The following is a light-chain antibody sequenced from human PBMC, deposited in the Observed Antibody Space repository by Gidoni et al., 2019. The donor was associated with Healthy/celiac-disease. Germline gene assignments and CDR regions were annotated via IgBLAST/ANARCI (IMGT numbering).Light chain of an antibody. V-gene: IGKV3-11*01. Sequence: ELVLSQSPATLSLSPGERAPLSCRASQSVSSYLAWYQQKQGQAPRLLIYDAANRAPGIPARLRGSGYGTDFTLTISSIEPEDFAVYYCQQRSNWPRCTFGPGTKVDIK. CDR3: QQRSNWPRCT. CDR2: DAA. J-gene: IGKJ3*01. CDR1: QSVSSY.